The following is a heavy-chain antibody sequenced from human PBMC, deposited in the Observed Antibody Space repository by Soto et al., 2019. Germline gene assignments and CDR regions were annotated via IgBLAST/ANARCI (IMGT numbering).Heavy chain of an antibody. V-gene: IGHV1-69*18. D-gene: IGHD1-26*01. CDR1: GGTFSNYG. CDR3: AGGVVGHTRLWYKHDMDV. Sequence: QVQLVQSGAEVKKPGSSVKVSCKASGGTFSNYGISWVRQAPGQGLEWMGSIIPTFRTTTYAQKFQGRLTISADESTSTGYMDLSSLIFEDTAVYYCAGGVVGHTRLWYKHDMDVWGQGTTVTVSS. J-gene: IGHJ6*02. CDR2: IIPTFRTT.